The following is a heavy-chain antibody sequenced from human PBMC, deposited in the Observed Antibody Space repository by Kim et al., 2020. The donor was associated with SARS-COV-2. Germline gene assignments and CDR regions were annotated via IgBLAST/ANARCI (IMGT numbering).Heavy chain of an antibody. Sequence: SETLSLTCTVSGGSISSSSYYWCWIRQPPGKGLEWIGSIYYSGSTYYNPSLKSRVPISVATSKNQFSLKLSSVTAADTAVYYCARHGGYDILTGYDYLGQGTLGTVSS. CDR2: IYYSGST. CDR1: GGSISSSSYY. CDR3: ARHGGYDILTGYDY. D-gene: IGHD3-9*01. V-gene: IGHV4-39*01. J-gene: IGHJ4*02.